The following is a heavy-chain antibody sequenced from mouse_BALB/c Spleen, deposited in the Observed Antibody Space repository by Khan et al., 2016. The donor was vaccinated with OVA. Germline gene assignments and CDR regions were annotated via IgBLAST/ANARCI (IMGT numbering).Heavy chain of an antibody. CDR1: GYPFTTYW. CDR3: TSGDPGYFDY. V-gene: IGHV1-69*02. J-gene: IGHJ2*01. D-gene: IGHD2-13*01. CDR2: IYPYDSYT. Sequence: QVQLKQSGAELVRPGASVNLSCKASGYPFTTYWINWVKQRPGQGLEWIGNIYPYDSYTNYNQKFKDKATLTVDKSSRPAYMQLRSPTSEDSAVYDCTSGDPGYFDYWGQGTTLTVSS.